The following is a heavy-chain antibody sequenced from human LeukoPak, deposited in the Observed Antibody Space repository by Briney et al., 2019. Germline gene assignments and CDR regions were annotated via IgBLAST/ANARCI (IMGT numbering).Heavy chain of an antibody. CDR2: IRTTDFGGTT. D-gene: IGHD3-3*01. CDR3: TGSSTVFGVVPYVLDV. J-gene: IGHJ6*02. Sequence: GGSLRLSCAASGFTVSSNYMSWVRQAPGKGLEWVGFIRTTDFGGTTEYAASVKGRFIISRDDSTSSVYLQMNSLKTEDTAIYYCTGSSTVFGVVPYVLDVWGQGTTVTVSS. V-gene: IGHV3-49*04. CDR1: GFTVSSNY.